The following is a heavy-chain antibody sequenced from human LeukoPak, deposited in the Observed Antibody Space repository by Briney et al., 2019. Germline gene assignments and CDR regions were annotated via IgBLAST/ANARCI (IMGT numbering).Heavy chain of an antibody. CDR2: IYTSGST. CDR3: ARADYDSSGYYTPAFDY. J-gene: IGHJ4*02. CDR1: GGSISSYY. V-gene: IGHV4-4*07. Sequence: SETLSLTCTVSGGSISSYYWSWIRQPAGKGLEWIGRIYTSGSTNYNPSLKSRVTMSVDTSKNQFSLKLSSVTAADTAVYYCARADYDSSGYYTPAFDYWGQGTLVTVSS. D-gene: IGHD3-22*01.